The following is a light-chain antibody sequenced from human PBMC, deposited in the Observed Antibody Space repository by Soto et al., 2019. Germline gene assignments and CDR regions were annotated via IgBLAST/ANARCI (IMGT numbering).Light chain of an antibody. CDR2: GAY. Sequence: IVLTQSPATLSLSPGERATLSCRASQTLNSNLAWYQQKPGQAPRLLIYGAYTRATGIPARFSGSGSGTDFTLTISSLQSEDFAVYYCQHYNYWPPKTFGQGTQ. CDR3: QHYNYWPPKT. J-gene: IGKJ1*01. V-gene: IGKV3-15*01. CDR1: QTLNSN.